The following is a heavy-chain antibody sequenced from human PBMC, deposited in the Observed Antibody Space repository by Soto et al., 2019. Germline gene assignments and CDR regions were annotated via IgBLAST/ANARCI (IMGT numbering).Heavy chain of an antibody. CDR3: ARGLPTVPTRGNVYYYGMDV. V-gene: IGHV6-1*01. CDR1: GDSVSSTSAA. CDR2: TYYRSKWYT. Sequence: SQTLSLTCAISGDSVSSTSAAWNWIRQTPSRGLEWLGRTYYRSKWYTDYAVSVNSRITIIPDTSKNQFSLQLNSVTPEDTAVYYCARGLPTVPTRGNVYYYGMDVWGQGTTVTVSS. J-gene: IGHJ6*02.